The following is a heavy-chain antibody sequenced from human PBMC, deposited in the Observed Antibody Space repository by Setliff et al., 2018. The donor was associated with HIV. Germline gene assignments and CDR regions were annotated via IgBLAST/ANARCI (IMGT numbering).Heavy chain of an antibody. J-gene: IGHJ5*02. CDR2: IWYDGSNK. CDR3: VRDDTNGPNSLDP. V-gene: IGHV3-33*08. Sequence: GGSLRLSCAGSGFTFSSYWMSWVRQAPGKGLEGVAVIWYDGSNKYYADSVKGRFTISRDNSKNTLYLEVSSLRAEDTAVYYCVRDDTNGPNSLDPWGQGTLVTVSS. CDR1: GFTFSSYW. D-gene: IGHD2-8*01.